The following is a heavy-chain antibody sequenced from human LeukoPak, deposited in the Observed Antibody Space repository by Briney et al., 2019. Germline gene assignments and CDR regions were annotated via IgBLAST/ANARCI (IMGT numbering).Heavy chain of an antibody. J-gene: IGHJ5*02. CDR3: ARAVASNWFDP. D-gene: IGHD6-19*01. CDR1: GFTFSSYW. V-gene: IGHV3-7*01. CDR2: IKQDGSEK. Sequence: PGGSLRLSCAASGFTFSSYWMSWVRQAPGKGLEWVANIKQDGSEKYYVDSVKGRFTISRDNAKNSLYVQMNSLRAEDTALYYCARAVASNWFDPWGQGTLVTVSS.